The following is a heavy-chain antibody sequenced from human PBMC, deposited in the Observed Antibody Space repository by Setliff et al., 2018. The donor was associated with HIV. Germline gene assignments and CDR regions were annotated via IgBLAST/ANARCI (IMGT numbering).Heavy chain of an antibody. CDR2: IYYSGNT. J-gene: IGHJ3*02. CDR3: ARRSGYTRGWDIFGLVAGSFDI. Sequence: KPSETLSLTCNVSDGSISSSSYYWAWIRQPPGKGLEWIGTIYYSGNTYYRPSLKSRVTVSIDTSKNQFSLRLNSVTAADTAVYYCARRSGYTRGWDIFGLVAGSFDIWGQGTMVTVSS. V-gene: IGHV4-39*01. CDR1: DGSISSSSYY. D-gene: IGHD3-3*01.